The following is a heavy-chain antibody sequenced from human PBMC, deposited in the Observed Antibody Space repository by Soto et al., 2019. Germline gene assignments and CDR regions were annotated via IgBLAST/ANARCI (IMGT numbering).Heavy chain of an antibody. CDR3: ARDIFYDCGPGGWFDP. J-gene: IGHJ5*02. CDR2: INAGNGNT. D-gene: IGHD4-17*01. V-gene: IGHV1-3*01. CDR1: GYTFTSYA. Sequence: ASVKVSCKASGYTFTSYAMHWVRQAPGQRLEWMGWINAGNGNTKYSQKFQGRVTITRDTSASTAYMELSSLRSEDTAVYYCARDIFYDCGPGGWFDPWGQGTLVTVSS.